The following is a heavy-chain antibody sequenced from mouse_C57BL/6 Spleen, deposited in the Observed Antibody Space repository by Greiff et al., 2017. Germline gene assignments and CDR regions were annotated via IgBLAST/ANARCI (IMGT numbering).Heavy chain of an antibody. D-gene: IGHD2-1*01. V-gene: IGHV5-9*01. CDR1: GFTFSSYT. Sequence: EVQRVESGGGLVKPGGSLKLSCAASGFTFSSYTMSWVRQTPEKRLEWVATISGGGGNTYYPDSVKGRFTISRDNAKNTLYLQMSRLRSEDTALYYCARAWSLYWYFDVWGTGTTVTVSS. CDR2: ISGGGGNT. J-gene: IGHJ1*03. CDR3: ARAWSLYWYFDV.